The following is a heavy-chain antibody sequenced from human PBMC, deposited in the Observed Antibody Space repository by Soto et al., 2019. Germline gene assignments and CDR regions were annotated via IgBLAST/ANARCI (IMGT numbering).Heavy chain of an antibody. CDR1: GGSISSSSYY. Sequence: PSETLSLTCTVSGGSISSSSYYWGWIRQPPGKGLEWIGSIYYSGSTYYNPSLKSRVTISVDTSKNQFSLKLNSVTAADTAVYYCARQHIVVVPHRGQGTLVTVSS. CDR3: ARQHIVVVPH. D-gene: IGHD2-21*01. J-gene: IGHJ4*02. CDR2: IYYSGST. V-gene: IGHV4-39*01.